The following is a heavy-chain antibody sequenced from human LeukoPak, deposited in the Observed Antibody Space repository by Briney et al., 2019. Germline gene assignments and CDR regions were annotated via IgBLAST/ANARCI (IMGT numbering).Heavy chain of an antibody. J-gene: IGHJ6*03. CDR2: IYTSGST. D-gene: IGHD3-10*01. CDR3: VRDQVTMVRGVITYYYYYMDV. Sequence: SETLSLTCTVSGGSISSYYWSWIRQPAGKGLEWIGRIYTSGSTNYNPSLKSRVTMSVDTSKNQFSLKLSSVTAADTAVYYCVRDQVTMVRGVITYYYYYMDVWGKGTTVTISS. CDR1: GGSISSYY. V-gene: IGHV4-4*07.